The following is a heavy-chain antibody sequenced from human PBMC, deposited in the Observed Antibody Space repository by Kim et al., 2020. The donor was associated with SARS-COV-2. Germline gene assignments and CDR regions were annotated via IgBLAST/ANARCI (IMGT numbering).Heavy chain of an antibody. CDR3: ARGKAVAGTGWFDP. J-gene: IGHJ5*02. Sequence: PALKGRVTISVDTSKNQFSLKLSSVTAADTAGYYCARGKAVAGTGWFDPWGQGTLVTVSS. V-gene: IGHV4-59*09. D-gene: IGHD6-19*01.